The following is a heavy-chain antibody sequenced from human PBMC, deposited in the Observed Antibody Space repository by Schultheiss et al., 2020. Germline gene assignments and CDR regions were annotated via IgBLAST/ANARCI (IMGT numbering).Heavy chain of an antibody. V-gene: IGHV4-59*08. CDR1: GGSISSYY. Sequence: SETLSLTCTVSGGSISSYYWSWIRQPPGKGLEWIGYIYYSGSTNYNPSLKSRVTISVDTSKNQFSLKLSSVTAADTAVYYCAKIADVLLWFGDFGAFDIWGQGTMVTVSS. J-gene: IGHJ3*02. CDR2: IYYSGST. CDR3: AKIADVLLWFGDFGAFDI. D-gene: IGHD3-10*01.